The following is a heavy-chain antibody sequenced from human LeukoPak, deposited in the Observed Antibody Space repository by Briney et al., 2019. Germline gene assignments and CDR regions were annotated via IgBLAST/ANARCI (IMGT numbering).Heavy chain of an antibody. CDR3: ARVSPNTVPTLQYFDY. D-gene: IGHD4-17*01. CDR1: GYTFTSYD. V-gene: IGHV1-8*03. CDR2: MNPNSGNT. J-gene: IGHJ4*02. Sequence: ASVKVSCKASGYTFTSYDINWVRQATGQGLEWMGWMNPNSGNTGYAQKFQGRVTITRNTSISTAYMELSSLRSEDTAVYYCARVSPNTVPTLQYFDYWGQGTLVTVSS.